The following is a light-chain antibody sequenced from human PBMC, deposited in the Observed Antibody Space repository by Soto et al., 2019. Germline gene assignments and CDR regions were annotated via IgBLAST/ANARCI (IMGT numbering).Light chain of an antibody. J-gene: IGLJ2*01. CDR1: SSDVGGYDY. CDR2: EVG. V-gene: IGLV2-14*01. CDR3: SSYTSSNSVV. Sequence: QSALTQPPSASGSPGQSVTISCAGTSSDVGGYDYVSWYQQHPGKAPKLIIYEVGNRPSGVSNRFSGSKSGNTASLTISGLQAEDEADYYCSSYTSSNSVVFGGGTKLTVL.